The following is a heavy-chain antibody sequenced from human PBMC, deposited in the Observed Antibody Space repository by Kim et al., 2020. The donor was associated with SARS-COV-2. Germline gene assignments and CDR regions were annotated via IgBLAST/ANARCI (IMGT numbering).Heavy chain of an antibody. CDR2: IYSGGST. CDR3: ARDRSGGAVAGTSGYYYYYGMDV. Sequence: GGSLRLSCAASGFTVSSNYMSWVRQAPGKGLEWVSVIYSGGSTYYADSVKGRFTISRDNSKNTLYLQMNSLRAEDTAVYYCARDRSGGAVAGTSGYYYYYGMDVWGQGTTVTVSS. D-gene: IGHD6-19*01. V-gene: IGHV3-53*01. CDR1: GFTVSSNY. J-gene: IGHJ6*02.